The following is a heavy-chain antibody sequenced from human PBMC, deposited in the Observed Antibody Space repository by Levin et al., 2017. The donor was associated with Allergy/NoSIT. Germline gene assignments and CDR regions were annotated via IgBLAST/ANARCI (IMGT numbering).Heavy chain of an antibody. V-gene: IGHV3-73*01. D-gene: IGHD6-19*01. CDR3: TRRHSSKDKSDVLDV. CDR2: IRSKANSYAT. J-gene: IGHJ3*01. Sequence: GESLKISCAASGFAFSDSAMHWVRQASGKGLEWVGRIRSKANSYATSYGASVKGRFTISRDDSKNTVYLQMNSLKTEDTAVYYCTRRHSSKDKSDVLDVWGQGTMVTVSS. CDR1: GFAFSDSA.